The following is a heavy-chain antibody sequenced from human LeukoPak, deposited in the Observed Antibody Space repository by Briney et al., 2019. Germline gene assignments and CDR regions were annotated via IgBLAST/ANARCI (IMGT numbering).Heavy chain of an antibody. Sequence: GGSLRLSCAASGFTFSSYSMNWVRQAPGKGLEWVSSISSSSSYIYYADSVKGRFTISRDNAKNSLYLQMNSLRAEDTAVYYCAKDRQAYYDFWSGYDYWGQGTLVTVSS. CDR3: AKDRQAYYDFWSGYDY. CDR2: ISSSSSYI. CDR1: GFTFSSYS. D-gene: IGHD3-3*01. V-gene: IGHV3-21*04. J-gene: IGHJ4*02.